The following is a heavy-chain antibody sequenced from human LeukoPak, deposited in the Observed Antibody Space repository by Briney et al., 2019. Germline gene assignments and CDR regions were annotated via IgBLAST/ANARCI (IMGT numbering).Heavy chain of an antibody. Sequence: ASVKVSCKASGYTFTSYDINWGRQATGQGREWMGWMNPNSGNTGYAQKFQGRVTMTRNTSISTAYMELSSLRSEDTAVYYCARRSAFGVYYYYYMDVWGKGTTVTISS. V-gene: IGHV1-8*01. J-gene: IGHJ6*03. D-gene: IGHD3-16*01. CDR2: MNPNSGNT. CDR1: GYTFTSYD. CDR3: ARRSAFGVYYYYYMDV.